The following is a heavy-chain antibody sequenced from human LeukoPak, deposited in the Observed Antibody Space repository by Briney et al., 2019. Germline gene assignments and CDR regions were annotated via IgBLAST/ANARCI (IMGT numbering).Heavy chain of an antibody. D-gene: IGHD3-10*01. J-gene: IGHJ4*02. V-gene: IGHV3-23*01. CDR1: GFTFSSYA. CDR2: ISGSGGSI. Sequence: PGGSLRLSCAAASGFTFSSYAMSWVRQAPGKGLEWVSAISGSGGSIYYADSVKGRFTISRDNSKNTLYLQMNSLRAEDTAVYYCAKVGGLLWFGETFDYWGQGTLVTVSS. CDR3: AKVGGLLWFGETFDY.